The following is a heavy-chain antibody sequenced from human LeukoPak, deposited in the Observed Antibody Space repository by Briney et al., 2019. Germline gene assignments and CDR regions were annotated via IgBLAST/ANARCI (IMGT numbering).Heavy chain of an antibody. D-gene: IGHD1-26*01. CDR1: GFIFSSHV. Sequence: GGSLRLSCAASGFIFSSHVMSWVRQAPGKGLEWVSAISGSGDITSHADSVKGRFTISRDNSKNTLHLQMNSLRAEDTAVYYCAKDLGGTYYPFDYWGQGTLVTVSS. CDR2: ISGSGDIT. CDR3: AKDLGGTYYPFDY. V-gene: IGHV3-23*01. J-gene: IGHJ4*02.